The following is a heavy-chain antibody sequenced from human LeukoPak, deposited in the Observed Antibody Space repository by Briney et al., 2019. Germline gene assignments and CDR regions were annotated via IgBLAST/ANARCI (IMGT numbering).Heavy chain of an antibody. Sequence: PGGSLRLSCAASGFTVSSNYMSWVRQAPGKGLEWVSVIYSGGSTYYADSVKGRFTISRDNSKNTLYLQMNSLRAEDTAVYYCARDPGYSGYDFDTFDYWGQGTLVTVSS. V-gene: IGHV3-66*02. CDR2: IYSGGST. J-gene: IGHJ4*02. CDR1: GFTVSSNY. CDR3: ARDPGYSGYDFDTFDY. D-gene: IGHD5-12*01.